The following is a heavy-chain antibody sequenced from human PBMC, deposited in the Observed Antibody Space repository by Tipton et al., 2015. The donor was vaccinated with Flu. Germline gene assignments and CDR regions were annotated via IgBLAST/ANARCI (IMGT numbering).Heavy chain of an antibody. J-gene: IGHJ4*02. V-gene: IGHV4-61*02. Sequence: TLSLTCTVSGASITSGNNYWSWIRQPAGKGLEWIGRFYTGGGTKYNPSLKSRVSIPVDTSKNQFSLRLNSVTAADTAVYYCARGLSSGWYSVAYFDYWGQGALVSVSS. CDR3: ARGLSSGWYSVAYFDY. CDR1: GASITSGNNY. D-gene: IGHD6-19*01. CDR2: FYTGGGT.